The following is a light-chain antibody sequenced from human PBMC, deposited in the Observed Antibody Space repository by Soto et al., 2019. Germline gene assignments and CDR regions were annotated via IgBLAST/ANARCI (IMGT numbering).Light chain of an antibody. CDR3: KSYAGSNTYV. CDR2: EVV. V-gene: IGLV2-8*01. Sequence: QSVLTQPPSASGSPGQSVTISCTGTKNDIGVYDFVSWYQHHPGKAPRLIIYEVVQRPSGVPDRFSGSKSGNTASLTVSGLQAADEGDYFCKSYAGSNTYVFGSGTKV. CDR1: KNDIGVYDF. J-gene: IGLJ1*01.